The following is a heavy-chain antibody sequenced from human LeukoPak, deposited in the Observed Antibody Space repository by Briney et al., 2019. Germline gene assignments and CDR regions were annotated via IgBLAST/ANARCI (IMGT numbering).Heavy chain of an antibody. CDR1: GFTFSSYG. Sequence: GGSLRLSCAASGFTFSSYGMHWVRQAPGKGLEWVAVISYDGSNKYYADSVKGRFTISRDNSKNTLYLQMNSPRAEDTAVYYCAKDADTAMVGLFDYWGQGTLVTVSS. V-gene: IGHV3-30*18. D-gene: IGHD5-18*01. J-gene: IGHJ4*02. CDR2: ISYDGSNK. CDR3: AKDADTAMVGLFDY.